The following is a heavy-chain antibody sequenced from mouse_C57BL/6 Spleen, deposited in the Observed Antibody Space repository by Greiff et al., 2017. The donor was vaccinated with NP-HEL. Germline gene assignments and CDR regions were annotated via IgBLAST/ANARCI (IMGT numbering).Heavy chain of an antibody. J-gene: IGHJ4*01. CDR1: GYTFTSYW. Sequence: VQLQQPGTELVKPGASVKLSCKASGYTFTSYWMHWVKQRPGQGLEWIGNINPSNGGTNYNEKFKSKATLTVDKSSSTAYMQLSSLTSEDSAVYYCARFGIYYYGSSYAMDYWGQGTSVTVSS. V-gene: IGHV1-53*01. CDR2: INPSNGGT. CDR3: ARFGIYYYGSSYAMDY. D-gene: IGHD1-1*01.